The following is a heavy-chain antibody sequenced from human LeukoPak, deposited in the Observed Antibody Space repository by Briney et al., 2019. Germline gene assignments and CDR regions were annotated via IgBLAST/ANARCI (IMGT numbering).Heavy chain of an antibody. CDR3: ARGDCSSTSCYIDY. V-gene: IGHV4-30-2*01. J-gene: IGHJ4*02. Sequence: SETLSLTCTVSGGSISSGGYYWSWIRQPPGKGLEWIGYIYHSGSTYYNPSLKSRVTISVDRSKNQFSLKLSSVTAADTAVYYCARGDCSSTSCYIDYWGQGTLVTVSS. CDR2: IYHSGST. D-gene: IGHD2-2*01. CDR1: GGSISSGGYY.